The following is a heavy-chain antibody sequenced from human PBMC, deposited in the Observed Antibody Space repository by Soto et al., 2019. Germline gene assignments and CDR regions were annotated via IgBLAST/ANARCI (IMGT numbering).Heavy chain of an antibody. CDR3: ARDREGGNIPLLWAFDY. Sequence: QVQLVQSRAEVRRPGASVKVSCRASGYTFTDYHMHWVRQAPGQGLEWMGIINPSGGSTSYAQRLQGRVTMTRDTSTSTVHMELSSLRSEDTAVYFCARDREGGNIPLLWAFDYWVQGTLVTVSS. CDR1: GYTFTDYH. D-gene: IGHD3-16*01. V-gene: IGHV1-46*04. J-gene: IGHJ4*02. CDR2: INPSGGST.